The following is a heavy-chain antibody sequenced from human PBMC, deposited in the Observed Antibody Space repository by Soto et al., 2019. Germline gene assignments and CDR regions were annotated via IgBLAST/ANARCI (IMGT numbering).Heavy chain of an antibody. CDR2: INAGNGNT. V-gene: IGHV1-3*01. CDR1: GYTFTSYA. J-gene: IGHJ4*02. CDR3: ARDVSAVPYYYFDD. Sequence: ASVKVSCKASGYTFTSYAMHWVRQAPGQRLEWMGWINAGNGNTKYSQKFQGRVTITRDTSASTAYMELSSLRSEDTAVYYCARDVSAVPYYYFDDWGQGTLVTVSS. D-gene: IGHD6-19*01.